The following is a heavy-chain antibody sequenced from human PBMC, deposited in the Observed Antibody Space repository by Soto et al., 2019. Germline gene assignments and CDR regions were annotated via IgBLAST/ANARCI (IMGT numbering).Heavy chain of an antibody. Sequence: VKVSCKVSGYTLTELSMHWVRQAPGKGLEWMGGFDPEDGETIYAQKFQGRVTMTEDTSTDTAYMELSRLRSDDTAVYYCSRRGVVRGSNPYYYYYYMDVWGKGTTVTVSS. D-gene: IGHD3-10*01. CDR3: SRRGVVRGSNPYYYYYYMDV. CDR2: FDPEDGET. J-gene: IGHJ6*03. CDR1: GYTLTELS. V-gene: IGHV1-24*01.